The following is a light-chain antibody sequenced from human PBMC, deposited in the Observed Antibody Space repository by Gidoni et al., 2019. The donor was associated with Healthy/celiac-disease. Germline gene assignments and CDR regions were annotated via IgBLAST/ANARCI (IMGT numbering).Light chain of an antibody. Sequence: IVTTQSPGTLSLSPGERSTLSCRASHIGSSSYLAWYQQKPGQAPRLLIYGASSRATDIPARCSGSGSRTDFTLIISRLEPEYVAVYYCQQGGSPPPGTFGGGTKVEIK. V-gene: IGKV3-20*01. CDR1: HIGSSSY. J-gene: IGKJ4*01. CDR3: QQGGSPPPGT. CDR2: GAS.